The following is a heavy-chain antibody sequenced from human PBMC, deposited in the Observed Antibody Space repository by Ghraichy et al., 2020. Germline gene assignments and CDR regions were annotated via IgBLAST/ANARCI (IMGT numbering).Heavy chain of an antibody. CDR2: ISYDGSNK. CDR3: ARVEDGLPPVFDY. Sequence: GGSLRLSCAASGFTFSSYAMHWVRQAPGKGLEWVAVISYDGSNKYYADSVKGRFTISRDNSKNTLYLQMNSLRAEDTAVYYCARVEDGLPPVFDYWGQGTLVTVSS. J-gene: IGHJ4*02. V-gene: IGHV3-30-3*01. CDR1: GFTFSSYA. D-gene: IGHD3-3*01.